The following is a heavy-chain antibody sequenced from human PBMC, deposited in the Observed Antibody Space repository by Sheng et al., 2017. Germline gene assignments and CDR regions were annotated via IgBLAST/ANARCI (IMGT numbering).Heavy chain of an antibody. CDR1: GFTFRSYW. J-gene: IGHJ5*02. D-gene: IGHD4-4*01. V-gene: IGHV3-7*01. Sequence: EVQLVESGGGLVQPGGSLRLSCAASGFTFRSYWMSWVRQAPGKGLEWVANIKHDGSEEYYVDSVKGRFTISRDNAKNSLYLQMNSLRAEDTAVYYCARDSSNYSFGPWGQGTLVTVSS. CDR3: ARDSSNYSFGP. CDR2: IKHDGSEE.